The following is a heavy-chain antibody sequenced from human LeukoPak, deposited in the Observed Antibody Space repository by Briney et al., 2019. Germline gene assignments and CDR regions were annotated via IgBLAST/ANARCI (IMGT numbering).Heavy chain of an antibody. J-gene: IGHJ4*02. V-gene: IGHV4-59*08. Sequence: GYIYYSGSTNYNPSLKSRVTISVDTSKNQFSLKLSSVTAADTAVYYCARRYCSSTSCYFGDWGQGTLVTVSS. D-gene: IGHD2-2*01. CDR2: IYYSGST. CDR3: ARRYCSSTSCYFGD.